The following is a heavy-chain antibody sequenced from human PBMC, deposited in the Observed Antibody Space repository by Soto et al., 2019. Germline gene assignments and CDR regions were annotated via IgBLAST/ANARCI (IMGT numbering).Heavy chain of an antibody. V-gene: IGHV4-34*01. CDR1: GGSFSRYY. CDR2: INHSGST. D-gene: IGHD4-17*01. Sequence: SETLSLTCAVYGGSFSRYYWSWIRQPPGKGLEWIGEINHSGSTNYNPSLKSRVTISVDTSKNQFSLKLSSVTAADTAVYYCARGPDYGDYGYWGQGTLVTVSS. CDR3: ARGPDYGDYGY. J-gene: IGHJ4*02.